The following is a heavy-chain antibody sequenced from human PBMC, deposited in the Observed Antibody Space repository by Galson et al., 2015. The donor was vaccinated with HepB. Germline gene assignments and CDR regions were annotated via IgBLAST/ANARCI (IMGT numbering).Heavy chain of an antibody. CDR2: ISGSGGST. J-gene: IGHJ4*02. V-gene: IGHV3-23*01. CDR3: AKGVGIAAVGKVRV. Sequence: SLRLSCAASGFTFSSYAMRWVRQAPGKGLEWVSAISGSGGSTYYADSVKGRFTISRDNSKNTLYLQMNSLRAEDTAVYYCAKGVGIAAVGKVRVWGQGTLVTVSS. CDR1: GFTFSSYA. D-gene: IGHD6-13*01.